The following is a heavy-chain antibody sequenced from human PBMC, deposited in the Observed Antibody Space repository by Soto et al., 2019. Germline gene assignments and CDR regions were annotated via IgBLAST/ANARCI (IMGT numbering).Heavy chain of an antibody. Sequence: PSETLSLTCAVCGGSFSGYYCSWIRQPTWKGLEWIGEINHSGSTNYNPSLKSRVTISVDTSKNQFSLNLSSVTAADTAVYFCGRYVPDKLRVAGTEDALEIWGQGIMVTV. CDR3: GRYVPDKLRVAGTEDALEI. CDR1: GGSFSGYY. J-gene: IGHJ3*02. D-gene: IGHD6-19*01. CDR2: INHSGST. V-gene: IGHV4-34*01.